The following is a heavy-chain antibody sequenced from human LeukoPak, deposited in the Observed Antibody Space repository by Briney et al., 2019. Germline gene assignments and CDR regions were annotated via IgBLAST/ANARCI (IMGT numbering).Heavy chain of an antibody. J-gene: IGHJ4*02. CDR3: AGGHDAYGAPWFVDY. CDR1: GGSISGNY. CDR2: IHYSGST. V-gene: IGHV4-59*01. D-gene: IGHD4-17*01. Sequence: PSETLSLTCIVSGGSISGNYWSWIRQPPGKGLEWIGYIHYSGSTNYNPSLESRVTISVDMSKNQFSLKLSSVTAADTAVYYCAGGHDAYGAPWFVDYWGQGTLVTVSS.